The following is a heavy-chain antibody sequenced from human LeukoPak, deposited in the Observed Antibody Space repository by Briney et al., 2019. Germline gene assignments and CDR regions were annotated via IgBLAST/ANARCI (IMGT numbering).Heavy chain of an antibody. CDR3: ASANLIYDTSPANFDY. Sequence: GASVKVSCKASGYTFTGYYMHWVRQAPGQGLEWMGWINPNSGGTNYAQKFQGRVTMTRDTSISTAYMELSRLRSGDTAVYYCASANLIYDTSPANFDYWGQGTLVTVSS. D-gene: IGHD3-22*01. CDR2: INPNSGGT. V-gene: IGHV1-2*02. J-gene: IGHJ4*02. CDR1: GYTFTGYY.